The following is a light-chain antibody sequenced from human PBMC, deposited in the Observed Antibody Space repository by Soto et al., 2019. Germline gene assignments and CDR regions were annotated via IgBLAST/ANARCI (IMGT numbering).Light chain of an antibody. CDR2: TAS. V-gene: IGKV3-20*01. CDR1: QSVASSF. Sequence: DIVLTQSPGTLSLSPGARATLSCRASQSVASSFIAWFQQKPGHPPRLLIYTASSRAPGIPDRFTASGSGTDFTLTISRLEPEDFAVYYCHKYGPSPLTFGGGTKVDI. CDR3: HKYGPSPLT. J-gene: IGKJ4*01.